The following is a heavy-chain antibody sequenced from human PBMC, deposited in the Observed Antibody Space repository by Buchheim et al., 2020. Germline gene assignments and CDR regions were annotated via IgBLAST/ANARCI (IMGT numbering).Heavy chain of an antibody. CDR3: ARDLPGDKYGMDF. J-gene: IGHJ6*02. CDR2: ITSSSSYT. CDR1: GFTFSTYS. Sequence: ELQLVESGGGLVKPGGSLRLSCAASGFTFSTYSMSWVRQAPGKGLEWVSSITSSSSYTYYADSVKGRFTISRDNAKNSLYLQMNSLRADDTAVYYCARDLPGDKYGMDFWGQGTT. V-gene: IGHV3-21*01.